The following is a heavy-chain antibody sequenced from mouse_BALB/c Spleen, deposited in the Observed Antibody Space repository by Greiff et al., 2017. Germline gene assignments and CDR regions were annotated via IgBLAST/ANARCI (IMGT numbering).Heavy chain of an antibody. CDR3: ARAIYYGNYAMDY. Sequence: LQESGAELVRPGSSVKISCKASGYAFSSYWMNWVKQRPGQGLEWIGQIYPGDGDTNYNGKFKGKATLTADKSSSTAYMQLSSLTSEDSAVYFCARAIYYGNYAMDYWGQGTSVTVSS. CDR1: GYAFSSYW. V-gene: IGHV1-80*01. D-gene: IGHD2-1*01. J-gene: IGHJ4*01. CDR2: IYPGDGDT.